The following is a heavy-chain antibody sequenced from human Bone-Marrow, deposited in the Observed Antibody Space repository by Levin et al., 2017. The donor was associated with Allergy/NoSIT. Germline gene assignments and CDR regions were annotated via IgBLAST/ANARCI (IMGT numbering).Heavy chain of an antibody. D-gene: IGHD6-13*01. V-gene: IGHV3-74*01. CDR2: INSDGSST. CDR3: ARDRGGGAAGIYYYYGMDV. J-gene: IGHJ6*02. CDR1: GFTFSSYW. Sequence: AGGSLRLSCAASGFTFSSYWMHWVRQAPGKGLVWVSRINSDGSSTSYADSVKGRFTISRDNAKNTLYLQMNSLRAEDTAVYYCARDRGGGAAGIYYYYGMDVWGQGTTVTVSS.